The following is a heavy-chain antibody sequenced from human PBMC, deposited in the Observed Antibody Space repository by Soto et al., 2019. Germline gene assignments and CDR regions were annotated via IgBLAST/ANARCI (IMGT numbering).Heavy chain of an antibody. CDR1: GGSISSGGYS. D-gene: IGHD1-1*01. CDR3: PRVQAR. V-gene: IGHV4-30-2*01. J-gene: IGHJ4*02. Sequence: PSETLSLTCAVSGGSISSGGYSWSWIRQPPGKGLEWIGYIYHSGSTYYNPSLKSRVTISVDRSKNQFSLKLSSVTAADTAVYYGPRVQARGGQEPLVPV. CDR2: IYHSGST.